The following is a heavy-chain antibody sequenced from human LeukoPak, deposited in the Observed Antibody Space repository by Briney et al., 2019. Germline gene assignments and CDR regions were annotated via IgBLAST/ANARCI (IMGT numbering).Heavy chain of an antibody. CDR2: ISPTGSTT. CDR3: ARGPSSNWSGLDF. J-gene: IGHJ4*02. Sequence: GGSLRLSCAASGFALSTYWMHWARQLPGKGLVWVSRISPTGSTTSYADSVKGRFTVSRDNAKNTLYLQVNNLRAEDTAVYYCARGPSSNWSGLDFWGQGTLLTVSS. V-gene: IGHV3-74*01. CDR1: GFALSTYW. D-gene: IGHD6-13*01.